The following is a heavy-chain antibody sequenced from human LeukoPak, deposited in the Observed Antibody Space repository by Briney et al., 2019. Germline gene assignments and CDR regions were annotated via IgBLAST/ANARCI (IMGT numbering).Heavy chain of an antibody. CDR1: GYTLTGYY. Sequence: ASVKVSCKASGYTLTGYYMHWVRQAPGQGLEWMGWINAGNGNTKYSQKFQGRVTITRDTSASTAYMELSSLRSEDTAVYYCARGWAAAGVHYYGMDVWGQGTTVTVSS. V-gene: IGHV1-3*01. J-gene: IGHJ6*02. D-gene: IGHD6-13*01. CDR2: INAGNGNT. CDR3: ARGWAAAGVHYYGMDV.